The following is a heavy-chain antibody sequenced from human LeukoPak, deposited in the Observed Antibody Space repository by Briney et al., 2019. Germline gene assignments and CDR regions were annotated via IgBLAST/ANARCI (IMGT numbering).Heavy chain of an antibody. J-gene: IGHJ3*02. Sequence: SETLSLTCTVSGGSISSSRYYWGWIRQPPGKGLEWIGSIYYSGNTYYNPSLKSRVTKSVDTFKNQFSLKLTSVTAADTAVYYCAREGYYDTSASGAFDIWGQGTMVTVSS. CDR3: AREGYYDTSASGAFDI. D-gene: IGHD3-22*01. CDR2: IYYSGNT. CDR1: GGSISSSRYY. V-gene: IGHV4-39*07.